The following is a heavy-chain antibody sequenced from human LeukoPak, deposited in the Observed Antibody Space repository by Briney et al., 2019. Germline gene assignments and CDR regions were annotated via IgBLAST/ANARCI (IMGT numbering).Heavy chain of an antibody. V-gene: IGHV3-64*01. J-gene: IGHJ4*02. CDR2: ISNDAVRT. D-gene: IGHD3-3*01. Sequence: PGGSLRLSCAASGFTFTSYAMHWVRQAPGKGLEYVSAISNDAVRTFYGNSVRGRFTISRDNSKNTLYLHMGSLRPEDMAVYYCARGGGSGYYGFGYWGQGTLVTVSS. CDR3: ARGGGSGYYGFGY. CDR1: GFTFTSYA.